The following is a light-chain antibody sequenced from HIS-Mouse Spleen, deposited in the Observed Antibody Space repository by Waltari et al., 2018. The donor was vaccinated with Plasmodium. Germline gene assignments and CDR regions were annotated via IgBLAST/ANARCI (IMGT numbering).Light chain of an antibody. Sequence: DIQMTQSPSTLSASVGDRVTITCRASQSISSWLAWYQQDPGNAPKVLIYKASSLEGGVPSRFSGSGSGTEFTLTISSLQPDDVATYYCQQYNSYSWTFGQGTKVEIK. CDR1: QSISSW. CDR3: QQYNSYSWT. CDR2: KAS. V-gene: IGKV1-5*03. J-gene: IGKJ1*01.